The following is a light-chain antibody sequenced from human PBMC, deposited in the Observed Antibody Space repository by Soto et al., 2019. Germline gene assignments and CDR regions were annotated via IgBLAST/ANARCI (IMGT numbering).Light chain of an antibody. CDR3: QQYLTSPET. Sequence: LTQYPSTLSLAGGESSTLSSPSSQSVSSSYLAWYQQKPGQAPRLLIYAASRRARGTPERFSGSGSGTDFTLAISRLEPEDFAVYYCQQYLTSPETFGGGTKVDIK. CDR2: AAS. CDR1: QSVSSSY. J-gene: IGKJ4*02. V-gene: IGKV3-20*01.